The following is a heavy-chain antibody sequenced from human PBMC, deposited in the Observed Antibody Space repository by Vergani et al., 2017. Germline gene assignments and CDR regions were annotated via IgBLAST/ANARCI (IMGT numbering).Heavy chain of an antibody. CDR1: GFTFSDYY. J-gene: IGHJ6*02. V-gene: IGHV3-11*05. CDR3: ARASDGDYGANYYYYGMDV. D-gene: IGHD4-17*01. Sequence: QVQLVESGGGLVKPGGSLRLSCAASGFTFSDYYMSWIRQAPGKGLEWVSYISSSSSYTNYADSVKGRFTISRDNAKNSLYLQMNSLRAEDTAVYYCARASDGDYGANYYYYGMDVWGQGTTVTVSS. CDR2: ISSSSSYT.